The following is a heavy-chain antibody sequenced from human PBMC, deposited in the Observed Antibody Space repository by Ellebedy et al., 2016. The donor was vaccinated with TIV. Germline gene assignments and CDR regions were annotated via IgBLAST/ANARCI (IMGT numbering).Heavy chain of an antibody. CDR3: ARGPLFIVGKYYFDY. V-gene: IGHV4-59*12. J-gene: IGHJ4*02. D-gene: IGHD1-26*01. CDR1: GGSISSYY. Sequence: SETLSLTCTVSGGSISSYYWSWIRQPPGKGLEWIGYIYYSGSTNYNPSLKSRVTISVDTSKNQFSLKLNSVTAANTAVYYCARGPLFIVGKYYFDYWGQGTLVTVSS. CDR2: IYYSGST.